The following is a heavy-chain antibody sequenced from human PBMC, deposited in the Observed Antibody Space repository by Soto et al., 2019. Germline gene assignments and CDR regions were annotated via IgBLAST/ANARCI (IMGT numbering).Heavy chain of an antibody. CDR3: ARDTIAAAGTESNYYYYGMDV. CDR1: GGSISSYY. V-gene: IGHV4-4*07. CDR2: IYTSGST. J-gene: IGHJ6*02. D-gene: IGHD6-13*01. Sequence: SETLSLTCTVSGGSISSYYWSWLRQPAGKGLEWIGRIYTSGSTNYNPSLKSRVTMSVDTSKNQFSLKLSSVTAADTAVYYCARDTIAAAGTESNYYYYGMDVWGQGTTVTVSS.